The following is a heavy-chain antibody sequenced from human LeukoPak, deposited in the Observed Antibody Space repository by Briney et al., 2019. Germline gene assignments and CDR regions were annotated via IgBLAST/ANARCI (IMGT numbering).Heavy chain of an antibody. D-gene: IGHD3-3*01. CDR3: ARDLTDDFWSGYHFDY. CDR2: ISSSSNYI. J-gene: IGHJ4*02. Sequence: GGSLRLSCAASGFTFSSYGMHWVRQAPGKGLEWVSSISSSSNYIYYADSVKGRFTISRDSAKNSLYLQMNSLRAEDTAVYYCARDLTDDFWSGYHFDYWGQGTLVTVSS. V-gene: IGHV3-21*01. CDR1: GFTFSSYG.